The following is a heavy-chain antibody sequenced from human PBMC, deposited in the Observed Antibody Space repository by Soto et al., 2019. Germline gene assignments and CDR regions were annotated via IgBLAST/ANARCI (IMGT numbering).Heavy chain of an antibody. D-gene: IGHD3-16*01. CDR1: GFTFSSYA. CDR3: AGAGGSGAFDI. Sequence: QVQLVESGGGVVQPGRSLGLSCAASGFTFSSYAMHWVRQAPGKGLEWVAVISYDGSNKYYADSVKGRFTISRDNSKNTLYLQMNSLRAEDTAVYYCAGAGGSGAFDIWGQGTMVTVSS. CDR2: ISYDGSNK. V-gene: IGHV3-30-3*01. J-gene: IGHJ3*02.